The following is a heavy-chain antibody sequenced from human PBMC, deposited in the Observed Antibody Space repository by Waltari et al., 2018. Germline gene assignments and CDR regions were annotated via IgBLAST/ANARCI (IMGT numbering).Heavy chain of an antibody. CDR3: ARGQMPDYAKYYYGMDV. V-gene: IGHV4-34*01. D-gene: IGHD4-17*01. J-gene: IGHJ6*02. CDR1: GGSFSGYY. CDR2: INHSGST. Sequence: QVQLQQWGAGLLKPSETLSLTCAVYGGSFSGYYWSWIRQPPGKGLEWIGEINHSGSTNYNPSLKSRVTISVDTSKNQFSRKLSSVTAADTAVYYCARGQMPDYAKYYYGMDVWGQGTTVTVSS.